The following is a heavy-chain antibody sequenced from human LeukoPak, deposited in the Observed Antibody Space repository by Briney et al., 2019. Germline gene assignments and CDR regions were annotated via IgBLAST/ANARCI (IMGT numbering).Heavy chain of an antibody. J-gene: IGHJ6*03. D-gene: IGHD3-3*01. CDR2: MNPNSGNT. Sequence: GASVKVSCKASGYTFTSYDINWVRQATGQGLEWMGWMNPNSGNTGYAQKFQGRVTITRNTSISKAYMELSSLRSEDTAVYYCASGFGGRATIFGVVIRSRGRNPYYMDVWGKGTTVTVSS. CDR1: GYTFTSYD. V-gene: IGHV1-8*03. CDR3: ASGFGGRATIFGVVIRSRGRNPYYMDV.